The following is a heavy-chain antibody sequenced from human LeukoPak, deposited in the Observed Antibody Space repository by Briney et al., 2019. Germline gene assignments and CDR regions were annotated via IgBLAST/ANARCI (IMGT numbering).Heavy chain of an antibody. Sequence: ASVKVSCKASGGTFSSYAMHWVRQAPGQRLEWMGWINAGNGNTKYSQKFQGRVTITRDTSASTAYMELSSLRSEDTAVYYCATGAKSTVTTIYYYYYYGMDVWGQGTTVTVSS. CDR2: INAGNGNT. CDR1: GGTFSSYA. J-gene: IGHJ6*02. V-gene: IGHV1-3*01. CDR3: ATGAKSTVTTIYYYYYYGMDV. D-gene: IGHD4-17*01.